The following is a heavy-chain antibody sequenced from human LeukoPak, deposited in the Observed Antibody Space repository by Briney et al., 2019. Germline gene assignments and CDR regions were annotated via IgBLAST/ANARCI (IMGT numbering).Heavy chain of an antibody. J-gene: IGHJ4*02. CDR1: GYTFTVYY. D-gene: IGHD4-23*01. V-gene: IGHV1-2*02. CDR2: INPNSGGT. CDR3: ARSSRFTTVVTPVGY. Sequence: ASVKVSCKASGYTFTVYYMHWVRQAPGQGLEWMGWINPNSGGTNYAQEFQGRVTMTRDTSISTAYMELSRLRSDDTAVYYCARSSRFTTVVTPVGYWGQGTLVTVSS.